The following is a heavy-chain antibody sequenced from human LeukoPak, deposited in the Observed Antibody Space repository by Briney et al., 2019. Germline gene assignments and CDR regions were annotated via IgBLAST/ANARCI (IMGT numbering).Heavy chain of an antibody. J-gene: IGHJ4*02. V-gene: IGHV1-2*02. CDR1: GYTFTSYY. CDR2: INPNSGGT. Sequence: GASVKVSCKASGYTFTSYYMHWVRQAPGQGLEWMGWINPNSGGTNYAQKFQGRVTMTRDTSISTAYMELSRLRSDDTAVYYCARFGPHFYSGHGTWGQGTLVTVSS. CDR3: ARFGPHFYSGHGT. D-gene: IGHD4-23*01.